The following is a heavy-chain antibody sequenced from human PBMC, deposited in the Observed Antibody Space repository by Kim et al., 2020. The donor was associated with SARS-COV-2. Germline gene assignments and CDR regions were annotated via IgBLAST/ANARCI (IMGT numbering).Heavy chain of an antibody. CDR3: ARDDPTRYGDQSYGMDV. J-gene: IGHJ6*02. Sequence: SVKVSCKASGGTFSSYAISWVRQAPGQGLEWMGGIIPIFGTANYAQKFQGRVTITADESTSTAYMELSSLRSEDTAVYYCARDDPTRYGDQSYGMDVWGQGTTVTVSS. D-gene: IGHD4-17*01. CDR2: IIPIFGTA. V-gene: IGHV1-69*13. CDR1: GGTFSSYA.